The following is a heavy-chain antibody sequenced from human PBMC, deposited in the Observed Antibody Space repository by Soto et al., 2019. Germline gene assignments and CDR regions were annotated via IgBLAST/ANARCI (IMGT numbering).Heavy chain of an antibody. CDR2: ISSSSSTI. Sequence: EVQLVESGGGLVQPGGSLRLSCAASGFTFSSYSMNWIRQAPGKGLEWVSYISSSSSTIYYADSVKGRFTISRDNAKNSLYLQMNSLRDEDTAVYYCARGKMDIVVVVAADSYNWFDPWGQGTLVTVSS. D-gene: IGHD2-15*01. CDR1: GFTFSSYS. V-gene: IGHV3-48*02. J-gene: IGHJ5*02. CDR3: ARGKMDIVVVVAADSYNWFDP.